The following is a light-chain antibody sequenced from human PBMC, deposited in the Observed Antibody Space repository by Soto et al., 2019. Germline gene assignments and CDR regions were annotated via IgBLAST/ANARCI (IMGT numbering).Light chain of an antibody. CDR1: QSLSGTY. Sequence: EIVLTQSPGTLSLSPGERATLSYRASQSLSGTYLAWYQQKPGQAPRLLIYGASSRVTGIPDSFSGSGSGTGFTLTISRLEPGDFAVYYCQQYGSSPPATFGQGTKLEIK. V-gene: IGKV3-20*01. CDR3: QQYGSSPPAT. J-gene: IGKJ2*01. CDR2: GAS.